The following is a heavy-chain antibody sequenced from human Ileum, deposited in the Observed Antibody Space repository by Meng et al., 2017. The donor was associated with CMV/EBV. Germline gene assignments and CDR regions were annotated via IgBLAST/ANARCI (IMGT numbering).Heavy chain of an antibody. J-gene: IGHJ4*02. CDR1: AVTFTNSW. Sequence: GESLKISCVAPAVTFTNSWMTWVRQAPGKGLKWVGRMKNEVRGGTTDYAAPVKGRFTISKDDSKNTLYLQMNTLTTADTALYYCTTDGGFHWGQGTLVTVSS. CDR2: MKNEVRGGTT. CDR3: TTDGGFH. D-gene: IGHD3-16*01. V-gene: IGHV3-15*01.